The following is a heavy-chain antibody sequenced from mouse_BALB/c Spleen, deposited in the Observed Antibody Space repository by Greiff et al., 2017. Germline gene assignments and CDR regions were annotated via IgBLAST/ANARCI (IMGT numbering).Heavy chain of an antibody. CDR1: GFSLTSYG. D-gene: IGHD2-1*01. CDR2: IWAGGST. J-gene: IGHJ2*01. CDR3: ARDREGYGNYVYFDY. Sequence: QVQLKESGPGLVAPSQSLSITCTVSGFSLTSYGVHWVRQPPGKGLEWLGVIWAGGSTNYNSALMSRLSISKDNSKSQVFLKMNSLQTDDTAMYYCARDREGYGNYVYFDYWGQGTTLTVSS. V-gene: IGHV2-9*02.